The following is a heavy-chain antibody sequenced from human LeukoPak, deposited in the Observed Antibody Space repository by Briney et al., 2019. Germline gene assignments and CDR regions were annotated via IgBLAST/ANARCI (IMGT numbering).Heavy chain of an antibody. J-gene: IGHJ1*01. CDR3: ARDNQWLAPSGAEYFQH. CDR1: GFTFSSYA. D-gene: IGHD6-19*01. CDR2: ISYDGSNK. V-gene: IGHV3-30*04. Sequence: GRSLRLSCAASGFTFSSYAMHWVRQAPGKGLEWVAVISYDGSNKYYADSVKGRFTISRDNSKNTLYLQMNSLRAEDTAVYYCARDNQWLAPSGAEYFQHWGQGTLVTVSS.